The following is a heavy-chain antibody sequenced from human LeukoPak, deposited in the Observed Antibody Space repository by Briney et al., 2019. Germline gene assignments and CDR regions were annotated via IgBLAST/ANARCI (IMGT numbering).Heavy chain of an antibody. D-gene: IGHD4-11*01. CDR3: ATLVTFGAFDV. CDR1: GFTSSNYW. J-gene: IGHJ3*01. V-gene: IGHV3-74*01. Sequence: PGGSLRLSCAASGFTSSNYWMYWVRQAPGKGLVWVSRIKPDGSSTSYADSVKGRFTISRDNAKNTLYLQMNSLRAEDTAVYYCATLVTFGAFDVWGQGTVVTVSS. CDR2: IKPDGSST.